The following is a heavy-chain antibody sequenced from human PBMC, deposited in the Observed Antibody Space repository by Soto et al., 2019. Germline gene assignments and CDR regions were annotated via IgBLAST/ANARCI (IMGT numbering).Heavy chain of an antibody. CDR2: ISYSGGST. Sequence: EVQLLESGGGLVQTGGSLRLSCAASGFTFSSYAMSWVRQAPGKGLEWVSAISYSGGSTYYADSVKGRFTISRDTSKNTLYLQMNSLRSEDTAVYYCARDQGGTYRPPGDYWGQGTLVTVSS. CDR3: ARDQGGTYRPPGDY. CDR1: GFTFSSYA. D-gene: IGHD1-26*01. V-gene: IGHV3-23*01. J-gene: IGHJ4*02.